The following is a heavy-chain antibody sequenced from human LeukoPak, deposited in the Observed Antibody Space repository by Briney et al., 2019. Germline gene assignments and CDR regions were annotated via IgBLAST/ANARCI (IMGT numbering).Heavy chain of an antibody. J-gene: IGHJ3*02. Sequence: SETLSLTXTVSGGSISSSSYYWGWIRQPPGKGLGWIGSIYYSGSTYYNPTLKSRVTISVDTSKSQFSLKLSSVTAADTAMYYCASLPRYCSGGTCRDTFDIWGQGTMVTVSS. CDR3: ASLPRYCSGGTCRDTFDI. V-gene: IGHV4-39*01. D-gene: IGHD2-15*01. CDR1: GGSISSSSYY. CDR2: IYYSGST.